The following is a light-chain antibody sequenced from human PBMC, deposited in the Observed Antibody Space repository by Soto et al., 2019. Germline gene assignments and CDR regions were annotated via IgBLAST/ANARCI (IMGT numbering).Light chain of an antibody. CDR1: QSISSW. V-gene: IGKV1-5*01. J-gene: IGKJ1*01. Sequence: DIQMTQSPSTLSASVGDRVTITCRASQSISSWLAWYQQKPGKDHKLLIYDASSLESGVPSRFSGSGSGTKFTLTISSLQPDDFATYYCQQYNSYSGTFGQGTKVDIK. CDR2: DAS. CDR3: QQYNSYSGT.